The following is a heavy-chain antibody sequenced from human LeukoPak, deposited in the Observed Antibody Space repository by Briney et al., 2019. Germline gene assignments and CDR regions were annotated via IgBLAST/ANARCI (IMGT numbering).Heavy chain of an antibody. CDR3: VKGGQRYDFWRFDH. CDR1: GFSFSDCA. V-gene: IGHV3-23*01. CDR2: ISGSGGST. Sequence: GGSLRLSCVASGFSFSDCAMSWIRQSPAKGLEWVSSISGSGGSTYYADSVEGRSTISRDNSKNTLFLQVNSLRGEDMGRYYCVKGGQRYDFWRFDHWGQGTLVAVSS. D-gene: IGHD3-3*01. J-gene: IGHJ5*02.